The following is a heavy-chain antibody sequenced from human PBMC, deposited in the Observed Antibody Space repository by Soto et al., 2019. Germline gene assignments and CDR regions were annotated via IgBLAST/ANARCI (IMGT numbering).Heavy chain of an antibody. J-gene: IGHJ6*03. V-gene: IGHV3-74*01. Sequence: GGSLRLSCAASGFTFSSYWMHWVRQAPGKGLVWVSRINSDGSSTSYADSVKGRFTISRDNAKNTLYLQMNSLRAEDTAVYDCARWDWVERSYNSNYYYYYYMDVWGKGTTVTVSS. D-gene: IGHD3-10*01. CDR2: INSDGSST. CDR3: ARWDWVERSYNSNYYYYYYMDV. CDR1: GFTFSSYW.